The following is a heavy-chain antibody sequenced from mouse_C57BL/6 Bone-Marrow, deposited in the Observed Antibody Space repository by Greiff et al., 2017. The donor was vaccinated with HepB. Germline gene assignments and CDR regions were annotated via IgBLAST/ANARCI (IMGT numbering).Heavy chain of an antibody. D-gene: IGHD1-1*01. Sequence: VQLQQSGPELVKPVASVKISCKASGYAFSSSWMNWVKQRPGKGLEWIGRIYPGDGDTNYNGKFKGKATLTADKSSSSAYMQLSSLTSEDSAVYFCARFISTVPHWYFDVWGTGTTVTVSS. V-gene: IGHV1-82*01. CDR2: IYPGDGDT. J-gene: IGHJ1*03. CDR3: ARFISTVPHWYFDV. CDR1: GYAFSSSW.